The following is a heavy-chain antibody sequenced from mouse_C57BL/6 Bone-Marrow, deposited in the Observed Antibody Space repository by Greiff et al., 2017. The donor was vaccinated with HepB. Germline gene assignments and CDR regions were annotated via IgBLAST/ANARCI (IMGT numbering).Heavy chain of an antibody. CDR2: IDPETGGT. CDR3: TREKDSSGFLDFDV. J-gene: IGHJ1*03. Sequence: QVQLQQSGAELVRPGASVTLSCKASGYTFTDYEMHWVKQTPVHGLEWIGAIDPETGGTAYNQKFKGKAILTADKSSSTAYMELRSLTSEDSAVYYCTREKDSSGFLDFDVWGTGTTVTVSS. V-gene: IGHV1-15*01. CDR1: GYTFTDYE. D-gene: IGHD3-2*02.